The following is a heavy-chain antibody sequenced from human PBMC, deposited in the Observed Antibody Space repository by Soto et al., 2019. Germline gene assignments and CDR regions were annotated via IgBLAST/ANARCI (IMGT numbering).Heavy chain of an antibody. CDR1: GYTFTGYY. Sequence: QVQLVQSGAEVKKPGASVKVSCKASGYTFTGYYMHWVRQVPGQGLEWMGWINPNSGGTNYAQKFQGWVTMTRDTSISTAYMELSRLRSDDTAVYYCARGPTYYDFWSGYYTGWDYWGQGTLVTVSS. CDR3: ARGPTYYDFWSGYYTGWDY. J-gene: IGHJ4*02. D-gene: IGHD3-3*01. V-gene: IGHV1-2*04. CDR2: INPNSGGT.